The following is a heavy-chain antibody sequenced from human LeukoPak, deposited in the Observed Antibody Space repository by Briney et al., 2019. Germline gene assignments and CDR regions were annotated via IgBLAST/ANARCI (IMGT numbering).Heavy chain of an antibody. Sequence: ASETLSLTCTVSGGSISSSSYYWGWIRQPPGKGLECIGSIYYSGSTYYNPSLKSRVTISVDTSKNQFSLKLSSVTAADTAVYYCARAVELSLWYFDYWGQGTLVTVSS. V-gene: IGHV4-39*07. CDR1: GGSISSSSYY. CDR3: ARAVELSLWYFDY. J-gene: IGHJ4*02. CDR2: IYYSGST. D-gene: IGHD3-16*02.